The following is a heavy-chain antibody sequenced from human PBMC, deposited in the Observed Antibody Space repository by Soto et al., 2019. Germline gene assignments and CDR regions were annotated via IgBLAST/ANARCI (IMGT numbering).Heavy chain of an antibody. J-gene: IGHJ4*02. D-gene: IGHD6-19*01. V-gene: IGHV3-15*01. CDR3: TTDRVRLYSSGWYTFDY. CDR1: GFTFSNDW. Sequence: GGSLRLSCAASGFTFSNDWMSWVRQAPGKGLGWVGRIKSKTDGGTTDYAAPVKGRFTISRDDSKNTLYLQMNSLKTEDTAVYYCTTDRVRLYSSGWYTFDYWGQGTLVTVSS. CDR2: IKSKTDGGTT.